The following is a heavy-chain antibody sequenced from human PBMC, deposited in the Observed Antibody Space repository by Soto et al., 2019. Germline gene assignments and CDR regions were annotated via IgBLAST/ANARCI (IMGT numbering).Heavy chain of an antibody. CDR2: IYHSGST. CDR3: ARYSYYYDSSGYKNWFDP. J-gene: IGHJ5*02. D-gene: IGHD3-22*01. CDR1: GGSISSGGYS. V-gene: IGHV4-30-2*01. Sequence: SEALSLTCAVSGGSISSGGYSWSWIRQPPGKGLEWIGYIYHSGSTYYNPSLKSRVTISVDRSKNQFSLKLSSVTAADTAVYYCARYSYYYDSSGYKNWFDPWGQGTLVTVSS.